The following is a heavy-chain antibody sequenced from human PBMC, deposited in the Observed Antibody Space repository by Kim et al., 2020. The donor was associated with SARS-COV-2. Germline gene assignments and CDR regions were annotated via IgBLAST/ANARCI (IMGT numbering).Heavy chain of an antibody. CDR1: GGTFSSYA. Sequence: SVKVSCKASGGTFSSYAISWVRQAPGQGLEWMGGIIPIFGTANYAQKFQGRVTITADESTSTAYMELSSLRSEDTAVYYCARERAGGPPTEGYYFDYWGQGTLVTVSS. V-gene: IGHV1-69*13. CDR3: ARERAGGPPTEGYYFDY. CDR2: IIPIFGTA. J-gene: IGHJ4*02. D-gene: IGHD4-17*01.